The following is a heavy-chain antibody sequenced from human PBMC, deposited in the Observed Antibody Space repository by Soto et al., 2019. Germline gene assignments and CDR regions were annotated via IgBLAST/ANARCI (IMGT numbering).Heavy chain of an antibody. V-gene: IGHV3-30*18. CDR2: ISYDGSNK. J-gene: IGHJ6*02. D-gene: IGHD3-10*01. Sequence: QVQLVESGGGVVQPGRSLRLSCAASGFTFSSYGMHWVRQAPGKGLEWVAVISYDGSNKYYADSVKGRFTISRDNSKNTLYRQMNSLRAEDTGVYYCAKEGGYYGSGSYSVGENYYGMDVWGQGTTVTVSS. CDR3: AKEGGYYGSGSYSVGENYYGMDV. CDR1: GFTFSSYG.